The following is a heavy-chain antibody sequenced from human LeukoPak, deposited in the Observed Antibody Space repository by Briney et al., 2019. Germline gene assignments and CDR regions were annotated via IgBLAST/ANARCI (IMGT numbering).Heavy chain of an antibody. V-gene: IGHV1-2*02. D-gene: IGHD6-13*01. CDR3: ARVLTAPGGF. CDR1: GYTYTGYY. Sequence: ASVKVSCKASGYTYTGYYMHWVRQAPGQGLEWMGWINPNSGGTNYAQKFQGRVTMTRDTSISTAYMELTRLRSDDTAVYFCARVLTAPGGFWGQGTLVTVSS. CDR2: INPNSGGT. J-gene: IGHJ4*02.